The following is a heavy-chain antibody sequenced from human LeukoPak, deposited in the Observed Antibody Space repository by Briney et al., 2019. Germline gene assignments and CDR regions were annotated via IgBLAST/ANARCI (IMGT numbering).Heavy chain of an antibody. Sequence: GGSLRLSCAASGFTFSSYGMYWVRQAPGKGLEWVAFIRYDGNNKYYADSVKGRFTISRDNSKNTLYLQMNSLRVEDTAVYYCAKDRGYYFDYWGQGTLVTVSS. D-gene: IGHD3-10*01. CDR3: AKDRGYYFDY. J-gene: IGHJ4*02. CDR2: IRYDGNNK. V-gene: IGHV3-30*02. CDR1: GFTFSSYG.